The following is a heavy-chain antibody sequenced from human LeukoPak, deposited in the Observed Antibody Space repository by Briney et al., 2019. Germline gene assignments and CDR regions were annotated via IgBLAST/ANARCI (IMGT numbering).Heavy chain of an antibody. CDR3: ARRYCSSVDYYYYYMDV. D-gene: IGHD6-6*01. V-gene: IGHV4-59*01. J-gene: IGHJ6*03. CDR1: GGSISSYY. Sequence: PSETLSLTCTVSGGSISSYYWSWIRQPPGKGLEWIGYIYYSGSTNYNPSLESRVTISVDTSKNQFSLKLSSVTAADTAVYYCARRYCSSVDYYYYYMDVWGKGTTVTVSS. CDR2: IYYSGST.